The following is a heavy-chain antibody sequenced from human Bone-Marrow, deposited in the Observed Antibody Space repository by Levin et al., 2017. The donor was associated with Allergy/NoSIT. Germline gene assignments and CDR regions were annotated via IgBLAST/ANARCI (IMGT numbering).Heavy chain of an antibody. J-gene: IGHJ4*02. D-gene: IGHD4-11*01. CDR1: GYTFTSYY. CDR2: INPSGGST. V-gene: IGHV1-46*01. CDR3: ASEGNEDYSNKAFDY. Sequence: ASVKVSCKASGYTFTSYYMHWVRQAPGQGLEWMGIINPSGGSTSYAQKFQGRVTMTRDTSTSTVYMELSSLRSEDTAVYYCASEGNEDYSNKAFDYWGQGTLVTVSS.